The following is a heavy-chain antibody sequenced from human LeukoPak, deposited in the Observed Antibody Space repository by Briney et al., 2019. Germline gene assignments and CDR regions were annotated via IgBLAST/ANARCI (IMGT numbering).Heavy chain of an antibody. Sequence: ASVKVSCKAPGYTFTSYDINWVRQATGQGLEWMGWMNPNSGNTGYAQKFQGRVTMTRNTSISTAYMELSSLRSEDTAVYYCARYYYYDSSGYYQSYTDYWGQGTLVTASS. D-gene: IGHD3-22*01. V-gene: IGHV1-8*01. CDR3: ARYYYYDSSGYYQSYTDY. J-gene: IGHJ4*02. CDR1: GYTFTSYD. CDR2: MNPNSGNT.